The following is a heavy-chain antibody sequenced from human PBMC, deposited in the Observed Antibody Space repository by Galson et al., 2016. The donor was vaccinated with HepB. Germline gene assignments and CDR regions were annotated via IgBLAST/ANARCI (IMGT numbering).Heavy chain of an antibody. J-gene: IGHJ5*02. CDR3: ARDRAGFDP. V-gene: IGHV4-31*03. CDR1: GDSISSGAYY. CDR2: IHYSGST. Sequence: TLSLTCIVSGDSISSGAYYWTWIRQSPGKGLEWIGYIHYSGSTYSNPSLKSRVTLSVNTSKNQFSLKLSSLTAAETAVYYWARDRAGFDPWGQGTLVTVSS. D-gene: IGHD1-14*01.